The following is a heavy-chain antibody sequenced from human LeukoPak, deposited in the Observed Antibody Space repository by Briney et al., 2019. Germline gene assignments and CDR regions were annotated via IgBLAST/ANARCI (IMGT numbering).Heavy chain of an antibody. CDR1: GFTFSSHG. CDR3: AKDFNSGSYSCPDY. CDR2: ISGSGDNT. V-gene: IGHV3-23*01. J-gene: IGHJ4*02. Sequence: GGTLRLSCAASGFTFSSHGMSWVRQAPGKGLEWVSTISGSGDNTYYADSVKGRFTISRDNSKNTLYLQMNSLRAEDTAAYYCAKDFNSGSYSCPDYWGQGTLVTVSS. D-gene: IGHD1-26*01.